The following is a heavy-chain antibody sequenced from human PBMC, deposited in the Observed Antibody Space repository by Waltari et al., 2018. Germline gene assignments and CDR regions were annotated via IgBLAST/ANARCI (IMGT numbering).Heavy chain of an antibody. CDR3: VRLEDCSGPGGNCYSGDSFALDV. V-gene: IGHV4-34*02. CDR2: INHGGNT. J-gene: IGHJ6*02. CDR1: GGSFSGYY. D-gene: IGHD2-15*01. Sequence: QVRLQQWGAGLLQPSETLSLTCAVYGGSFSGYYWGWIRQPPGKGLEWIGEINHGGNTNYNPSLRGRIAMSVDTSKNQFSLILKSLTAADTAGYYCVRLEDCSGPGGNCYSGDSFALDVWGQGTTVTVSS.